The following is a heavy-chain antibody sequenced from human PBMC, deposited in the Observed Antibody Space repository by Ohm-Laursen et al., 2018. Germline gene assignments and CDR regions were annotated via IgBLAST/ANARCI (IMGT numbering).Heavy chain of an antibody. CDR1: GGSISRYY. CDR2: VYYNGYT. J-gene: IGHJ5*02. V-gene: IGHV4-59*07. Sequence: SDTLSLTCTVSGGSISRYYWSWIRQPPGKGLEWIGYVYYNGYTNYNPSLKSRVTISVDTPKNQFSLRLSSVTAADTAVYYCARAVKAHFNWFDPWGQGTLVTVSS. CDR3: ARAVKAHFNWFDP. D-gene: IGHD3-22*01.